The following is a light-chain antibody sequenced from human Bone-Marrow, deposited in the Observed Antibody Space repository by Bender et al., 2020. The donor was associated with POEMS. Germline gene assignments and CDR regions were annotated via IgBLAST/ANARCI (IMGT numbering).Light chain of an antibody. Sequence: QSALTQPRSVSGSPGQSVTISCTGTSSDFGAYNYVSWYQQHPGKAPKLMIYDVSNRPSGVSNRFSGSRSGTSASLAISGLQSEDEADYYCAVWDDSLNGWVFGGGTKLTVL. J-gene: IGLJ3*02. V-gene: IGLV2-11*01. CDR1: SSDFGAYNY. CDR2: DVS. CDR3: AVWDDSLNGWV.